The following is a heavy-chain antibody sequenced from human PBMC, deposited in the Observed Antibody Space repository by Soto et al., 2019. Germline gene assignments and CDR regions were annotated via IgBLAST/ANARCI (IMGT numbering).Heavy chain of an antibody. CDR3: ARVDSSASYFDS. D-gene: IGHD3-22*01. Sequence: QVQLQESGPGLVKPSETLSLTCTVSGGSISFYYWSWIRQPPGKGLEWIAYIYHTGSTNYNPSLRTRVTLSADTSKHQFSLKLSSVTAADTAMYYCARVDSSASYFDSWGQGTLVTVSS. CDR1: GGSISFYY. CDR2: IYHTGST. V-gene: IGHV4-59*01. J-gene: IGHJ4*02.